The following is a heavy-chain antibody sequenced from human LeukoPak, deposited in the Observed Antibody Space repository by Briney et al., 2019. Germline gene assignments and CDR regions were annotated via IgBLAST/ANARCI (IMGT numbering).Heavy chain of an antibody. D-gene: IGHD5-24*01. CDR1: GFTFSSYA. V-gene: IGHV3-64*01. CDR2: ISSNGGST. J-gene: IGHJ4*02. CDR3: ARGRDGYTCDY. Sequence: GGSLRLSCAASGFTFSSYAMHWVRQAPGKGLEYVSAISSNGGSTYYANSVKGRFTISRDNSKNTLYLQMGSLRAEDMAVYYCARGRDGYTCDYWGQGTLVTVSS.